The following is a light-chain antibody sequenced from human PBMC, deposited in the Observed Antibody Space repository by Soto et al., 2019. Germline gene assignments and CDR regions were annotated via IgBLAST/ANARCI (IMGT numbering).Light chain of an antibody. CDR1: QDISSW. Sequence: DIQMTQSPSSVSASVGDSVTITCRASQDISSWLAWYQQKPGKAPNLLIYAASSLQSGVPSRFSGSGSGTDFTLTINSLQHEDIETYYCQQTNSFPRTLGQGTKVDIK. V-gene: IGKV1-12*01. CDR2: AAS. CDR3: QQTNSFPRT. J-gene: IGKJ1*01.